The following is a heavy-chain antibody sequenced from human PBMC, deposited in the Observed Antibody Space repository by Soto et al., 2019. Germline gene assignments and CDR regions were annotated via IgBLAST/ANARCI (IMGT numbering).Heavy chain of an antibody. V-gene: IGHV4-59*02. CDR1: GGSVDNYH. CDR3: ARLSHIFPVETYYYHSMDV. J-gene: IGHJ6*02. D-gene: IGHD3-9*01. CDR2: IHSSGYT. Sequence: KPSETLSLTCSASGGSVDNYHWSWVRRPPGKGLEWVGYIHSSGYTNYNPSLRSRLTLSVDTSKNQFSLTVSPVTAADTAVYYCARLSHIFPVETYYYHSMDVWGQGITVTVSS.